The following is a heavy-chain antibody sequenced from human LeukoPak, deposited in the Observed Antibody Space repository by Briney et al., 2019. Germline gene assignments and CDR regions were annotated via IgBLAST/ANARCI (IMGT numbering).Heavy chain of an antibody. CDR3: ARVRDFSRSPFDWFDP. Sequence: GASVKVSCKASGYTFNGYYMHWVGQAPGQGLEWLGWINPDSGGTDSPQKFQGRVTMTRDASISTAYMELSNLRSDDTAVYYCARVRDFSRSPFDWFDPWGQGTLVTVSS. CDR2: INPDSGGT. CDR1: GYTFNGYY. V-gene: IGHV1-2*02. D-gene: IGHD6-6*01. J-gene: IGHJ5*02.